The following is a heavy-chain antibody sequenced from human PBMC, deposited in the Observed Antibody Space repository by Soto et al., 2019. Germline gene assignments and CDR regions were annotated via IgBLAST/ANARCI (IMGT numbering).Heavy chain of an antibody. Sequence: LSLTCSVSGASISTVDYFWAWIRQPPGQALEYIGYIYKSATTYYNPSFESRVAISLDTSKSQFSLNVTSVTAADTAVYFCARGRYCLTGRCFPNWFDSWGQGTLVTVSS. CDR1: GASISTVDYF. D-gene: IGHD2-15*01. CDR2: IYKSATT. J-gene: IGHJ5*01. V-gene: IGHV4-30-4*01. CDR3: ARGRYCLTGRCFPNWFDS.